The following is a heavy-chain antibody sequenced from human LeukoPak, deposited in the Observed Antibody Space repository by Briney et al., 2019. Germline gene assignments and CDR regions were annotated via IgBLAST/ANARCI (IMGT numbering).Heavy chain of an antibody. Sequence: SQTLSLTCTVSGGSISSGDYYWSWIRQPPGKGLEWIGYIYYSGSTYYNPSLKSQVTISVDTSKNQFSLKLSSVTAADTAVYYCASLRILDDYGDYSYWGQGTLVTVSS. CDR1: GGSISSGDYY. CDR3: ASLRILDDYGDYSY. D-gene: IGHD4-17*01. J-gene: IGHJ4*02. CDR2: IYYSGST. V-gene: IGHV4-30-4*01.